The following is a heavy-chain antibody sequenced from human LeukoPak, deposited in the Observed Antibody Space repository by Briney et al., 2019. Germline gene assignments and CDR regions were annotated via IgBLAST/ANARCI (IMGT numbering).Heavy chain of an antibody. CDR1: RSTFANYA. J-gene: IGHJ4*02. V-gene: IGHV3-23*01. CDR2: ISGSGGST. CDR3: ARETSSVHSNAGPPFDY. Sequence: GSLRLSCAASRSTFANYAMSWVRQAPGKGLEWVSGISGSGGSTYYADSVKGRFTVSRDNSKSTLYLQVNSLTADDTAVYYCARETSSVHSNAGPPFDYWGQGTLVTVSS. D-gene: IGHD2-15*01.